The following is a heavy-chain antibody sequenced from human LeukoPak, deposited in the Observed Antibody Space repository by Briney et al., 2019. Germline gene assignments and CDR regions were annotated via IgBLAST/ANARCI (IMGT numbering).Heavy chain of an antibody. J-gene: IGHJ4*02. CDR1: GGSISSYY. D-gene: IGHD1-26*01. V-gene: IGHV4-59*08. Sequence: SETLSLTCTVSGGSISSYYWSWIRQPPGKGLEWIGYIYYSGSTNYNPSLKSRVTISVDTSKNQFSLKLSSVTAADTAVYYCARRGAGFFDYWGQGALVTVSS. CDR3: ARRGAGFFDY. CDR2: IYYSGST.